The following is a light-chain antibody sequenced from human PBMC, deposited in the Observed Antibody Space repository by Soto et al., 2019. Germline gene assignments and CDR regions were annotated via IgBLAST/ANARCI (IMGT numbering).Light chain of an antibody. CDR2: GAS. CDR3: QQYGSSPGWT. V-gene: IGKV3-20*01. CDR1: QSVSNNY. Sequence: EIVLTQSPGTLSLSPGDRATLACRASQSVSNNYVAWYQQKPGQAPRLLIYGASSRATGIPDRFSGSGSGTDFTLTISRLEPEDFAVYYCQQYGSSPGWTFGQGTKVDIK. J-gene: IGKJ1*01.